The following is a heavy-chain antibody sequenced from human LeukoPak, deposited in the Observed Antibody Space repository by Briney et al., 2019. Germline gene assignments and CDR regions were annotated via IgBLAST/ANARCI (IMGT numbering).Heavy chain of an antibody. CDR3: ARIVVVAATRARYWFDP. CDR2: IYYSGST. J-gene: IGHJ5*02. Sequence: SETLSLTCTVSGGSVSSGGYYWSWIRQPPGKGLEWIGYIYYSGSTNYNPSLKSRVTISVDTSKNQFSLKLSSVTAADTAVYYCARIVVVAATRARYWFDPWGQGTLVTVSS. CDR1: GGSVSSGGYY. D-gene: IGHD2-15*01. V-gene: IGHV4-61*08.